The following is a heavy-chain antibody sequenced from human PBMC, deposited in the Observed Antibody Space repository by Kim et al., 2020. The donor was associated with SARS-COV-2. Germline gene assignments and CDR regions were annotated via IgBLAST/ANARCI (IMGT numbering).Heavy chain of an antibody. J-gene: IGHJ6*02. CDR3: ARGEGDV. D-gene: IGHD1-26*01. V-gene: IGHV3-21*01. CDR1: GFTFSNYS. Sequence: GGSLRLSCAASGFTFSNYSMNWVRQAPGKGLEWVSSIGSSSSYMYYADSVKGRFTISRDNAKNSLFLQMNSLRAEDTAVYYCARGEGDVWGQGTTVTVSS. CDR2: IGSSSSYM.